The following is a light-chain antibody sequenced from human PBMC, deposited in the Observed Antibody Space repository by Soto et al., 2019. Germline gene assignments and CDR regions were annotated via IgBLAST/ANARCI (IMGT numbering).Light chain of an antibody. Sequence: EIVMTQSPATLSVSPGERATLSCRASQSVSSNLAWYQQKPGQTPRLLIYGASTRATVIRARFSGSGSGTEFTLTISSLQSEDFAVYYCQQYNILPSMYTFGLGTKLEIK. V-gene: IGKV3-15*01. CDR2: GAS. CDR1: QSVSSN. CDR3: QQYNILPSMYT. J-gene: IGKJ2*01.